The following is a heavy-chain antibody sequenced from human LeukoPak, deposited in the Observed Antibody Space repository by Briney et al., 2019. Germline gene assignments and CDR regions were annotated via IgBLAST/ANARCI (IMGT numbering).Heavy chain of an antibody. Sequence: PSETLSLTCVVSGASVSTNNWWKWVRQAPGKGLEWIGEVYHSGLTNYSPSLKSRVSMSIDKSKNIFSLNLTSVTAADTAVYYCARSRGGGRRYFDPIDAFDIWGQGTMVTVSS. CDR3: ARSRGGGRRYFDPIDAFDI. J-gene: IGHJ3*02. CDR2: VYHSGLT. V-gene: IGHV4/OR15-8*02. D-gene: IGHD3-9*01. CDR1: GASVSTNNW.